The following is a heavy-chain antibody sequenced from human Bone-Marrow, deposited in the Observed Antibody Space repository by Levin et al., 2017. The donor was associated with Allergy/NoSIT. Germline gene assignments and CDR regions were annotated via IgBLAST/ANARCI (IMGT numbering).Heavy chain of an antibody. CDR2: IYHSGST. CDR1: GGSISSSNW. J-gene: IGHJ4*02. Sequence: PSETLSLTCAVSGGSISSSNWWSWVRQPPGKGLEWIGEIYHSGSTNYNPSLKSRVTISVDKSKNQFSLKLSSVTAADTAVYYCASPHESRFGESPFDYWGQGTLVTVSS. D-gene: IGHD3-10*01. V-gene: IGHV4-4*02. CDR3: ASPHESRFGESPFDY.